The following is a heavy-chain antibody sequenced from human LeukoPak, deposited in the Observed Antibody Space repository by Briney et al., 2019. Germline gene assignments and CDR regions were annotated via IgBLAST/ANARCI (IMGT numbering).Heavy chain of an antibody. D-gene: IGHD6-19*01. J-gene: IGHJ4*02. CDR3: ARDGDSGWYYFDY. CDR1: GYTFTGYY. Sequence: AASVKVSCKASGYTFTGYYMHWVRQAPGQGLEWMGWISAYNGNTNYAQKLQGRVTMTTDTSTSTAYMELRSLRSDDTAVYYCARDGDSGWYYFDYWGQGTLVTVSS. CDR2: ISAYNGNT. V-gene: IGHV1-18*04.